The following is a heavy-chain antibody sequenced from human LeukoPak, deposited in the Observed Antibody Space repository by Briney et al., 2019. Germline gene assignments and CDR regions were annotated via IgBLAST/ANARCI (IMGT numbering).Heavy chain of an antibody. CDR2: IKQHGSEK. J-gene: IGHJ4*01. CDR1: GFTFNSYW. CDR3: ARAPFYDILTGYFFDY. Sequence: GGSLRLSCAASGFTFNSYWMSWVRQAPGKGLEWVANIKQHGSEKYYVDSVKGRFTISRDNAKNSLYLQMNSLRAEDTAVYYCARAPFYDILTGYFFDYCGQGTLVTVSS. D-gene: IGHD3-9*01. V-gene: IGHV3-7*01.